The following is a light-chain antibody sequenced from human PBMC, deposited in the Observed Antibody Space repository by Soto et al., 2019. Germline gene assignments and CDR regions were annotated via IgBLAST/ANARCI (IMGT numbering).Light chain of an antibody. J-gene: IGKJ1*01. V-gene: IGKV1-17*01. CDR1: QGIRND. Sequence: DIEMTQSPSSLSASVGDRVTITCRASQGIRNDLGWYQQKPGKAPKRLIYGSSSLQSGVPSRFSGSGSGTEFTLTISSLQPDDFATYYCQHYNSYSEAFGQGTKVDI. CDR3: QHYNSYSEA. CDR2: GSS.